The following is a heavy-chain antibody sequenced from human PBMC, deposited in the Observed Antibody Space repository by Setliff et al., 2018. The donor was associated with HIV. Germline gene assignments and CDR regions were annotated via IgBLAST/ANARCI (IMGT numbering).Heavy chain of an antibody. Sequence: SETLSLTCSVSGVSIVSGGFYFSWIRHHPGKGLEWIGTVYYTGKTYYNPSLQSRLTISVDTSKNQLSLKLSSVTAADTAVYYCVGDPKTTTQVAFDFWGQGTMVTVSS. CDR3: VGDPKTTTQVAFDF. D-gene: IGHD4-17*01. V-gene: IGHV4-31*03. CDR1: GVSIVSGGFY. J-gene: IGHJ3*01. CDR2: VYYTGKT.